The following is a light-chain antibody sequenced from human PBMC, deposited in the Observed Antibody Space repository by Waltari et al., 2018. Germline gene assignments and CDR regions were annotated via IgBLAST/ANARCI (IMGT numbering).Light chain of an antibody. CDR2: AVS. Sequence: QSALTQPPSASGSPGQSVTISCTGTTSHAEANNYASWYQQHPGPAPKLLIFAVSQRPSGVPDRFSGSKSGNTASLTVSGLQADDEAEYYCSSYAGGKSNWVFGGGTKLTVL. V-gene: IGLV2-8*01. CDR1: TSHAEANNY. CDR3: SSYAGGKSNWV. J-gene: IGLJ3*02.